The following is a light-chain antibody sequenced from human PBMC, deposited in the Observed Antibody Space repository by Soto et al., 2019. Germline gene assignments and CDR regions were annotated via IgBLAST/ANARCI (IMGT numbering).Light chain of an antibody. V-gene: IGKV3-11*01. Sequence: EIVLTQSPATLSLSPGERATLSCRASQSVSSYLAWYQQKPGQAPRLPIYDASNRATGTPARFSGSGSGADFTLTISSLEPEDFAVYYCQQRSNWPPWWTFGQGTKVDIK. CDR2: DAS. CDR3: QQRSNWPPWWT. CDR1: QSVSSY. J-gene: IGKJ1*01.